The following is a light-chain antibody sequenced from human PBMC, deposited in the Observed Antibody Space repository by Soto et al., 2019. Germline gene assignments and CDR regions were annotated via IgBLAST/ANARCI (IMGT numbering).Light chain of an antibody. CDR3: GTWDSSLSAAV. V-gene: IGLV1-51*01. J-gene: IGLJ3*02. CDR2: DDD. CDR1: NSNIGSNY. Sequence: QSVSTQPPSVSAAPGQKVIISCSGSNSNIGSNYVSWYQQLPGTAPKLLIHDDDERSFGIPDRFSGSKSGTSATLGITGLQTADEADYYCGTWDSSLSAAVFGGGTKVTVL.